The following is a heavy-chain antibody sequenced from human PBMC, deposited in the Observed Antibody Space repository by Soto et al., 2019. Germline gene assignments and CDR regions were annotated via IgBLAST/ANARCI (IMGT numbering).Heavy chain of an antibody. D-gene: IGHD3-3*01. V-gene: IGHV1-69*13. CDR3: AREYYDFWSGYYTIGIYYGMDV. J-gene: IGHJ6*02. Sequence: SVKVSCKASGGTFSSYAISWVRQAPGQGLEWMGGIIPIFGTANYAQKFQGRVTITADESTSTAYMELSSLRSEDTAVYYCAREYYDFWSGYYTIGIYYGMDVWGQGTTVTVSS. CDR1: GGTFSSYA. CDR2: IIPIFGTA.